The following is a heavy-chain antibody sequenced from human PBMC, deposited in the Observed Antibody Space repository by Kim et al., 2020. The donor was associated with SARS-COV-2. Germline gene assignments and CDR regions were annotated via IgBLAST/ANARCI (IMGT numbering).Heavy chain of an antibody. V-gene: IGHV4-34*01. CDR1: GGSFSGYY. CDR2: INHSGST. Sequence: SETLSLTCAVYGGSFSGYYWSWIRQPPGKGLEWIGEINHSGSTNYNPSLKSRVTISVDTSKNQFSLKLSSVTAADTAVYYCARTHYDILTGQYYFDYWG. D-gene: IGHD3-9*01. J-gene: IGHJ4*01. CDR3: ARTHYDILTGQYYFDY.